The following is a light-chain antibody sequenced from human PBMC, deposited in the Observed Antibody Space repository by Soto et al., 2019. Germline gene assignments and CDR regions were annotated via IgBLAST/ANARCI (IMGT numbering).Light chain of an antibody. CDR2: EVS. V-gene: IGLV2-14*01. Sequence: QSVLTQPASVSGSPGQSITISCTGTSSDVGGYNFVSWYQQHPGRAPKLLIYEVSRRPSGVSNRFSASKSGNTASLFISGLQAEDEADYYCSSYTSDSSYVFGSGTKVTVL. CDR1: SSDVGGYNF. CDR3: SSYTSDSSYV. J-gene: IGLJ1*01.